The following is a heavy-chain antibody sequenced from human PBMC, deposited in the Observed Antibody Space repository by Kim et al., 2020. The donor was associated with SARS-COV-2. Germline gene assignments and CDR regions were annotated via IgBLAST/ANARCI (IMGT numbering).Heavy chain of an antibody. V-gene: IGHV7-4-1*02. CDR1: GYTFTSYA. J-gene: IGHJ4*02. CDR3: ARVVLGAAADSGTVFDY. D-gene: IGHD6-13*01. CDR2: INTNTGNP. Sequence: ASVKVSCKASGYTFTSYAMNWVRQAPGQGLEWMGWINTNTGNPTYAQGFTGRFVFSLDTSVSTAYLQISSLKAEDTAVYYCARVVLGAAADSGTVFDYWGQGTLVTVSS.